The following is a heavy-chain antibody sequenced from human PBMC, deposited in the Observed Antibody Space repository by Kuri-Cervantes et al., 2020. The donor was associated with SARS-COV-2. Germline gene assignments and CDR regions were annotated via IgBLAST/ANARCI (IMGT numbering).Heavy chain of an antibody. V-gene: IGHV3-30-3*01. J-gene: IGHJ4*02. CDR1: GFTFSRYA. CDR3: AKDRAGVHDF. Sequence: GESLKISCAASGFTFSRYAMHWVRQAPGKGLEWVAVISYDGSNKDYTASGKGRFTISRDNSQNTLYLQMKSLRTEDTAIYYCAKDRAGVHDFWGQGTLVTVSS. CDR2: ISYDGSNK. D-gene: IGHD2-21*01.